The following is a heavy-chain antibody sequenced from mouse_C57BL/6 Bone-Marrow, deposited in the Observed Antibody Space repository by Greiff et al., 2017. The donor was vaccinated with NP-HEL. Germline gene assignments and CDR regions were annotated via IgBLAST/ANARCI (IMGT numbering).Heavy chain of an antibody. D-gene: IGHD5-1*01. CDR3: ARSGEYPYYFDY. CDR1: GFSLSTSGMG. Sequence: QVTLKESGPGILQSSQTLSLTCSFSGFSLSTSGMGVSWIRQPSGKGLEWLAHIYWDDDKRYNPSLKSRPTISKDTSRTPVFLTITSVDTAVTATYYCARSGEYPYYFDYWGQGTTLTVSS. J-gene: IGHJ2*01. CDR2: IYWDDDK. V-gene: IGHV8-12*01.